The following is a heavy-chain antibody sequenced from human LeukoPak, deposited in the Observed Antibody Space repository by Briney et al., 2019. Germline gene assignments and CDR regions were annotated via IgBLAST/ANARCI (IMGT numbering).Heavy chain of an antibody. V-gene: IGHV4-59*01. CDR2: ISYSGST. Sequence: SETLSLTCAVYGGSFSGYFWSWIRQPPGKGLEWIACISYSGSTKYNPSLKSRVTISVDTSKNQLSLKLSSVTAADTAVYYCAREPGFDSSGYLNWFDPWGQGTLVTVSS. CDR3: AREPGFDSSGYLNWFDP. J-gene: IGHJ5*02. D-gene: IGHD3-22*01. CDR1: GGSFSGYF.